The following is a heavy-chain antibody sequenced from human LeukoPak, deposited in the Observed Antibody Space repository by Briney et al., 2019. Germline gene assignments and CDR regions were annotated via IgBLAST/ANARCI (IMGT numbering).Heavy chain of an antibody. Sequence: GASVKVSCKPSGYTFTGYYMHWVRQAPGQGLEWMGWINPNSGGTNYAQKFQGRVTMTRDTSISTAYMELSRLSSDDTAVYYCARVIYGSGSYRFDYWGQGTLVTVSS. CDR2: INPNSGGT. CDR1: GYTFTGYY. D-gene: IGHD3-10*01. CDR3: ARVIYGSGSYRFDY. V-gene: IGHV1-2*02. J-gene: IGHJ4*02.